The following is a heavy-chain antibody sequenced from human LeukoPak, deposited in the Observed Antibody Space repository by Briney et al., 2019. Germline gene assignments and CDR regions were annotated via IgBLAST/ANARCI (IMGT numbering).Heavy chain of an antibody. V-gene: IGHV3-21*01. J-gene: IGHJ4*02. Sequence: GGSLRLSCAASGFTFSSYSMNWVRQAPGKGLEWVSSISSSSSYIYYADSVKGRFTISRDNAKNSLYLQMSSLRAEDTAVYYCARARKVGASSFDYWGQGTLVTVSS. CDR1: GFTFSSYS. D-gene: IGHD1-26*01. CDR2: ISSSSSYI. CDR3: ARARKVGASSFDY.